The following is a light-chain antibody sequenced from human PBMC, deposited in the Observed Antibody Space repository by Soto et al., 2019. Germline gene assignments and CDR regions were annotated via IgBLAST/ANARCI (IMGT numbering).Light chain of an antibody. J-gene: IGKJ5*01. CDR3: QQYNNWPPVT. CDR1: QSVSSN. Sequence: EVVMTQSPATLSVSPGERVTLSCRASQSVSSNLAWYQQKSGQAPRLLIYGASTRVAGIPARFSGSGSGTEFTLTISSLQSEDFAIHYCQQYNNWPPVTFGQGTRLEIK. V-gene: IGKV3D-15*01. CDR2: GAS.